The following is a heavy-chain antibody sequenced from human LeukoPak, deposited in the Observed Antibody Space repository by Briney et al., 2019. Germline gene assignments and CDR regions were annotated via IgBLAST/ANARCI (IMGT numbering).Heavy chain of an antibody. J-gene: IGHJ5*02. CDR1: GGSVSSGSYY. V-gene: IGHV4-61*01. CDR2: IYYSGST. Sequence: PSETLSLTCTVSGGSVSSGSYYWSWIRQPPGKGLEWIGYIYYSGSTNYNPSLKSRVTISVDTSKNQFSLKLSSVTAADTAVYYCARDQANYDYAWGSYRSLGFDPWGQGTLVTVSS. CDR3: ARDQANYDYAWGSYRSLGFDP. D-gene: IGHD3-16*02.